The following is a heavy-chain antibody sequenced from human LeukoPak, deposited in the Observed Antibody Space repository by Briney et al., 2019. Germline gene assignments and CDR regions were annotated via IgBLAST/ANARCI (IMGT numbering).Heavy chain of an antibody. Sequence: GGSLRLSCAASGFSFTTYWMSGVRQAQGKGLERVAHINQDGTEKYYVDSVKGRFTISRDNGKNSLYLQMNSLRVEDTAVYYCAKLAKYFYGAETFYFFEHWGQGTPVTASS. V-gene: IGHV3-7*01. D-gene: IGHD3-10*01. CDR3: AKLAKYFYGAETFYFFEH. CDR2: INQDGTEK. J-gene: IGHJ4*02. CDR1: GFSFTTYW.